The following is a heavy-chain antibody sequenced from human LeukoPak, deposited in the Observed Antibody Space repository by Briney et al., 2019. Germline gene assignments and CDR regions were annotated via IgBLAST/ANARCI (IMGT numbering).Heavy chain of an antibody. D-gene: IGHD1-7*01. CDR1: GFTFSNYG. V-gene: IGHV3-33*01. J-gene: IGHJ4*02. CDR3: ARGTTVGYFDY. CDR2: IWYDGSKK. Sequence: PGGSLRLSCAASGFTFSNYGMHWVRQAPGKGLEWVALIWYDGSKKYYADSVKGRFTISRDNSKNTLYLQVNSLRAEDTAVYYCARGTTVGYFDYWGQGTLATVSS.